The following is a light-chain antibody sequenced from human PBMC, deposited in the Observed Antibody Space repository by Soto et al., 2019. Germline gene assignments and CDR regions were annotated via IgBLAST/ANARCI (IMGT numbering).Light chain of an antibody. CDR3: HQYNKWPRT. CDR2: DAS. CDR1: QSVDKD. Sequence: EIVMTQSPATLSVSPGEGATLSCRPSQSVDKDLAWYRQKPGQAPSLLVYDASTRATGVPARFSGSGSGTEFTLTITSLQSEDFAVYFCHQYNKWPRTVGRGTKVDIK. J-gene: IGKJ1*01. V-gene: IGKV3-15*01.